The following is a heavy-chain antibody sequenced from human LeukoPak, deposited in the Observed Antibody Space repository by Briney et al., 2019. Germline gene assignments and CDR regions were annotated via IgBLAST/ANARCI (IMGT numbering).Heavy chain of an antibody. D-gene: IGHD3-22*01. CDR3: ARVPTGHYDSSGYYYETLPNWFDP. J-gene: IGHJ5*02. V-gene: IGHV3-33*01. CDR2: IWYDGSNK. CDR1: GFTFSSYG. Sequence: GRSLRLSCAASGFTFSSYGMHWVRQAPGKGLEWVAGIWYDGSNKYYADSVKGRFTISRDNSKNTLYLQMNSLRAEDTAVYYCARVPTGHYDSSGYYYETLPNWFDPWGQGTLVTVSS.